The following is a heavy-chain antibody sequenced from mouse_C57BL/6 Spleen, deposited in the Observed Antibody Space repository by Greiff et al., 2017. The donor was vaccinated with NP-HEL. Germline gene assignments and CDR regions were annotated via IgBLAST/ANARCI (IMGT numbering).Heavy chain of an antibody. CDR3: ARSPYGGVTWFAY. D-gene: IGHD1-1*02. Sequence: QVQLQQSGAELVRPGTSVKVSCKASGYAFTNYLIEWVKQRPGQGLEWIGVINPGSGGANYNEKLKGKVTLTADKSSSTAYMQLSSLTSEDSAVYFCARSPYGGVTWFAYWGQGTLVTVSA. J-gene: IGHJ3*01. CDR2: INPGSGGA. V-gene: IGHV1-54*01. CDR1: GYAFTNYL.